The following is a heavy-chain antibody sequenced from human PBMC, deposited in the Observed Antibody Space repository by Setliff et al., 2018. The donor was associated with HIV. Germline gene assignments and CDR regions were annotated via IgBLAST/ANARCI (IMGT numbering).Heavy chain of an antibody. D-gene: IGHD3-10*01. Sequence: PSETLSLTCTVYGGSFTGFYWSWIRQAPGKGLEWIGEIDRDGNTNYNPSLKRRLSISVDTSKNQFSLNLASVTAADTAVYYCARSVIGYYYYMDVWGQGTTVTVSS. CDR2: IDRDGNT. CDR3: ARSVIGYYYYMDV. V-gene: IGHV4-34*01. CDR1: GGSFTGFY. J-gene: IGHJ6*03.